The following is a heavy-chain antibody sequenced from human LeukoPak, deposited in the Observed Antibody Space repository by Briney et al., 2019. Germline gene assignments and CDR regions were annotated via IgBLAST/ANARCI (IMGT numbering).Heavy chain of an antibody. CDR2: ISSSGSTI. Sequence: GGSLRLSCAASGFTFSWYSMNWVRQAPGKGLEWVSYISSSGSTIYYADSVKGRFTISRDNAKNSLYLQMNSLRAEDTAVYYCTRVTLYCSSSSDYWGQGTLVTVSS. J-gene: IGHJ4*02. CDR1: GFTFSWYS. CDR3: TRVTLYCSSSSDY. V-gene: IGHV3-48*04. D-gene: IGHD6-6*01.